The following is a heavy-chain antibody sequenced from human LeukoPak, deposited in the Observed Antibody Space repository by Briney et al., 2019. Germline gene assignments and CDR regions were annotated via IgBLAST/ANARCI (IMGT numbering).Heavy chain of an antibody. V-gene: IGHV4-4*02. CDR1: GFTVSSNC. D-gene: IGHD2-2*01. J-gene: IGHJ4*02. CDR3: ARSPTKRVPEDY. CDR2: IFHSGST. Sequence: GSLRLSCAASGFTVSSNCMSWVRQPPGKGLEWIGQIFHSGSTSYSPSLKSRVTISMDKSKNQISLRLTSVTAADTAVYYCARSPTKRVPEDYWGQGTLVTVSS.